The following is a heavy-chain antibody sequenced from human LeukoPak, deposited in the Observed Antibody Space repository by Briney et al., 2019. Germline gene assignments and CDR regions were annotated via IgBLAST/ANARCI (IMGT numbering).Heavy chain of an antibody. D-gene: IGHD1-26*01. Sequence: SETLSLTCTVSGASISSYYWSWIRQPPGKGLEWIGFIYTSGSTNYNPSLKSRVTISVDTSKNQFTSKNQFSLKLTSVTAADTAVYYCARHYSGSYSPFDYWGQGTLVTVSS. J-gene: IGHJ4*02. V-gene: IGHV4-4*09. CDR2: IYTSGST. CDR3: ARHYSGSYSPFDY. CDR1: GASISSYY.